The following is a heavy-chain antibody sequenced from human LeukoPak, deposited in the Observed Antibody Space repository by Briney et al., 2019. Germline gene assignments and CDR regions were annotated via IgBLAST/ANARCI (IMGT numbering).Heavy chain of an antibody. CDR3: ARCQFGGYEFDY. Sequence: GASVKVSCKVSGYTLTELSMHWVRQAPGKGLEWMGGFDPEDGETIYAQKFQGRVTMTRDTSISTAYMELSRLRSDDTAVYYCARCQFGGYEFDYWGQGTLVTVSS. D-gene: IGHD5-12*01. CDR2: FDPEDGET. J-gene: IGHJ4*02. V-gene: IGHV1-24*01. CDR1: GYTLTELS.